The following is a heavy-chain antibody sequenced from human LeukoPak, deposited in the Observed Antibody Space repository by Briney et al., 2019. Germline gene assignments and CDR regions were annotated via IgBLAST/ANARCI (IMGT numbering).Heavy chain of an antibody. Sequence: SETLSLTCTVSGGSISSYYWSWIRQPAGKGLEWIGRIYTSGSTNYNPSLKSRVTISVDKSKNQFSLKLSSVTAADTAVYYCARWVACSGGSCYPEGNYFDYWGQGTLVTVSS. D-gene: IGHD2-15*01. CDR2: IYTSGST. CDR3: ARWVACSGGSCYPEGNYFDY. CDR1: GGSISSYY. J-gene: IGHJ4*02. V-gene: IGHV4-4*07.